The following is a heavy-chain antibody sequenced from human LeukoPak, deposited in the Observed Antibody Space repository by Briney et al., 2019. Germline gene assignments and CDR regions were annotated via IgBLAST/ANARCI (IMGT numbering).Heavy chain of an antibody. CDR1: GGTFSSYA. CDR2: IIPIFGTA. D-gene: IGHD3-10*01. Sequence: GASVKVSCKASGGTFSSYAISWVRQAPGQGLEWMGGIIPIFGTANYAQKFQGRVTITTDESTSTAYMELSGLRSEDTAVYYCARGRAREGSYFCYWGQGTLVTVSS. J-gene: IGHJ4*02. V-gene: IGHV1-69*05. CDR3: ARGRAREGSYFCY.